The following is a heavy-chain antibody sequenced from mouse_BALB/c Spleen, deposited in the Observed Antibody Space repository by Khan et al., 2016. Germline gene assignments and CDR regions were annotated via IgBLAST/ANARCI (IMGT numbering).Heavy chain of an antibody. Sequence: QVQLQQSGAELARPGASVKMSCKASGYTFTSYTMHWVKQRPGQGLEWIGYIIPSSGYTNYIQKFKDKATLTADISSSTAYMQLSSLTSEDSAVYYCARERAVVANFDYWGQGTTLTVSS. CDR2: IIPSSGYT. V-gene: IGHV1-4*01. CDR3: ARERAVVANFDY. J-gene: IGHJ2*01. D-gene: IGHD1-1*01. CDR1: GYTFTSYT.